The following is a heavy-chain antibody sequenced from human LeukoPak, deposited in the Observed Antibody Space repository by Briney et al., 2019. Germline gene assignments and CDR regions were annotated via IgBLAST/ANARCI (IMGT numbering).Heavy chain of an antibody. CDR3: AKDSYGDYWGY. V-gene: IGHV3-11*01. J-gene: IGHJ4*02. CDR1: GFTFSDYY. Sequence: GGSLRLSCAASGFTFSDYYMSWIRQAPGKGLEWVSYISTSASAIYYADSVKGRFTISRDNSKNTLYLQMNSLRAEDTAVYYCAKDSYGDYWGYWGQGTLVTVSS. CDR2: ISTSASAI. D-gene: IGHD4-17*01.